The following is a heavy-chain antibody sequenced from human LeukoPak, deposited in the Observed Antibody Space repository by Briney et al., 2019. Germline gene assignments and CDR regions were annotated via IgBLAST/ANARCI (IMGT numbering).Heavy chain of an antibody. V-gene: IGHV1-2*02. Sequence: SVTVSFKTSGYTFTVHYMHWVRQAPGQGLEWMGWINPNSGGTNYAQKFQGRVTITRDKSISTAYMELYSLRSDDTAVYYCARDPPGVRYGRPIFDFWGQGTLVTVSS. CDR2: INPNSGGT. D-gene: IGHD2-8*01. J-gene: IGHJ4*02. CDR1: GYTFTVHY. CDR3: ARDPPGVRYGRPIFDF.